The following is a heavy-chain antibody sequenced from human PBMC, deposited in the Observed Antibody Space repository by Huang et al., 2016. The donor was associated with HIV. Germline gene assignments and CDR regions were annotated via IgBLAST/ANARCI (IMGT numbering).Heavy chain of an antibody. D-gene: IGHD3-22*01. J-gene: IGHJ4*02. CDR3: ARDYYDSRGYDIHAVVDY. Sequence: QVQLVQSGSELRKPGASVKVSCQASGYTFTRYAMNWVRQAPGQGLEWMGWINTNTENPTDAQAFTGRFVLSLDTSVSTAYLQISSLEAEDTAVYYCARDYYDSRGYDIHAVVDYWGQGTLVTVSS. V-gene: IGHV7-4-1*02. CDR1: GYTFTRYA. CDR2: INTNTENP.